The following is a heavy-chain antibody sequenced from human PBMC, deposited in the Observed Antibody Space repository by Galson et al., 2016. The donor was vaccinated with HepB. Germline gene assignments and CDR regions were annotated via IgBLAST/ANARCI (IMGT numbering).Heavy chain of an antibody. J-gene: IGHJ3*02. Sequence: SLRLSCAASGFTVSDSYMGWARQAPGKGLIWVSVIFGGGATYYADSAKGRFTISRDSSKNTLNLQMNSLRAEDTAVYYCARGTAVLAGDAFDIWGQGTLVTVSS. CDR3: ARGTAVLAGDAFDI. D-gene: IGHD1-1*01. V-gene: IGHV3-53*01. CDR1: GFTVSDSY. CDR2: IFGGGAT.